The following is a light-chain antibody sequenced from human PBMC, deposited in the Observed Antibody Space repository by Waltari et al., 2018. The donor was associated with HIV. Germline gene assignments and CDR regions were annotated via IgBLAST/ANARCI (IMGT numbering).Light chain of an antibody. CDR3: QNYDSAPVA. CDR2: AAS. V-gene: IGKV1-27*01. CDR1: RDIRNY. J-gene: IGKJ5*01. Sequence: DIQLSQVPSSLSASVGDRVTLTCRASRDIRNYLAWYQQKAGEAPKLLIYAASTLRSGVPSRFRGSGSGTDFTLTIDGLQPEDVASYYCQNYDSAPVAFGQGTRLEI.